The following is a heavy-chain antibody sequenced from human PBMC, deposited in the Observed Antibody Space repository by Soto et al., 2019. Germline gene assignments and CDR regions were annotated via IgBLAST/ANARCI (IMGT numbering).Heavy chain of an antibody. V-gene: IGHV4-30-2*01. Sequence: GGSISSGGYSLSGIRQPPGKGLEWIGYIYHSGSTYYNPSLKSRVTISVDRSKNQFSLKLSSVTAADTAVYYCARAMFYSSSSRYYYYGMDVWGQGTTVTVSS. CDR3: ARAMFYSSSSRYYYYGMDV. CDR1: GGSISSGGYS. CDR2: IYHSGST. J-gene: IGHJ6*02. D-gene: IGHD6-6*01.